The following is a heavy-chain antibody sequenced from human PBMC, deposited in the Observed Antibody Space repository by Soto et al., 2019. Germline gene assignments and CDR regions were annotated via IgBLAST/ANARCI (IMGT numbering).Heavy chain of an antibody. Sequence: EVQLVESGGGLIQPGGSLRLSCAASGFTVSSKYMSCVRHAPGKGLEWVSVIYSGGSTYYADSVKGRFTISRDNSKNTLYLQMNSLRAEDTAVYYCARGADGYNTNHAFDIWGQVTMVTVSS. CDR2: IYSGGST. CDR3: ARGADGYNTNHAFDI. V-gene: IGHV3-53*01. D-gene: IGHD5-12*01. J-gene: IGHJ3*02. CDR1: GFTVSSKY.